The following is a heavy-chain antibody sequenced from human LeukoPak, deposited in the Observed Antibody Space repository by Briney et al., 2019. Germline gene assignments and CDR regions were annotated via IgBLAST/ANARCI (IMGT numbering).Heavy chain of an antibody. CDR3: ARQAVARPFDL. Sequence: GGSLRLSCAASGFTFSSYWMHWVRQAPGKGLEWVSSISSSSAYIFYSDSVKGRFTISRDNAQSSLYLQMNSLRAEDTAVYYCARQAVARPFDLWGQGTMVAVSS. J-gene: IGHJ3*01. V-gene: IGHV3-21*06. CDR1: GFTFSSYW. CDR2: ISSSSAYI.